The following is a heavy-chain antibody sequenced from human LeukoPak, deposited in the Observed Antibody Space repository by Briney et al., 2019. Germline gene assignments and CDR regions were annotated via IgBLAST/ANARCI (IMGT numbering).Heavy chain of an antibody. CDR2: IIPIFGTA. CDR3: ARSYVEMATIEGYFDY. D-gene: IGHD5-24*01. CDR1: GYTFTNYA. V-gene: IGHV1-69*13. Sequence: ASVKVSCKASGYTFTNYAISWVRQAPGQGLEWMGGIIPIFGTANYAQKFQGRVTITADESTSTAYMELSSLRSEDTAVYYCARSYVEMATIEGYFDYWGQGTLVTVSS. J-gene: IGHJ4*02.